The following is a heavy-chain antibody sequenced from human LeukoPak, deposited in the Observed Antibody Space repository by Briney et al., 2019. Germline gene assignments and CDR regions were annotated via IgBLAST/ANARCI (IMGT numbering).Heavy chain of an antibody. V-gene: IGHV3-48*03. CDR3: ARSTNTYSYGANDY. Sequence: GGSLRLSCAASGFTFSSYEMNWVRQAPGKGLEWVSYISSSGSTIYYADSVKGRFTISRDNAKNSLYLQMNSLRAEDTAVYYCARSTNTYSYGANDYWGQGTLVTVSS. J-gene: IGHJ4*02. CDR1: GFTFSSYE. D-gene: IGHD5-18*01. CDR2: ISSSGSTI.